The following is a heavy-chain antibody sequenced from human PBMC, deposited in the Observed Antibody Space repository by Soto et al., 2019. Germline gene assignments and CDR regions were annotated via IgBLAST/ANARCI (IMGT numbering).Heavy chain of an antibody. CDR1: GYSFTTYW. V-gene: IGHV5-51*01. J-gene: IGHJ4*02. CDR2: IYPGGSDT. CDR3: ARQKTPGSFDY. Sequence: GESLKISCKGSGYSFTTYWIAWVRQMPGTGLEWLGNIYPGGSDTRYSPSFQGQVTISADKSITTAYLQWNSLKASDTAMYYCARQKTPGSFDYWGQGTQVTVSS.